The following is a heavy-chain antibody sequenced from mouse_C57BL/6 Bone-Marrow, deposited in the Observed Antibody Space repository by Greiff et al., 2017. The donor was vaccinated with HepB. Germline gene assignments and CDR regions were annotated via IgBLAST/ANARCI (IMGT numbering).Heavy chain of an antibody. CDR1: GYTFTEYT. J-gene: IGHJ2*01. CDR2: FYPGSGSI. Sequence: QVQLQQSGAELVKPGASVKLSCKASGYTFTEYTIHWVKQRSGQGLEWIGWFYPGSGSIKYNEKFKDKATLTADKSSSTAYMELSRLTSEDSAVYACARHERGSPYGNYDDFDGWGNGTTLTVAT. V-gene: IGHV1-62-2*01. D-gene: IGHD2-1*01. CDR3: ARHERGSPYGNYDDFDG.